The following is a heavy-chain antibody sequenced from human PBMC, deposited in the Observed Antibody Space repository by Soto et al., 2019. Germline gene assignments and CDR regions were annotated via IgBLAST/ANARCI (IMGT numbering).Heavy chain of an antibody. J-gene: IGHJ5*02. CDR1: GFTFSSYG. D-gene: IGHD6-19*01. Sequence: GGSLRLSCAASGFTFSSYGMHWVRQAPGKGLEWVAVIWYDGSNKYYADSVKGRFTISRDNSKNTLYPQMNSLRAEDTAVYYCARGGDSSGWYHWFDPWGQGTLVTVSS. CDR3: ARGGDSSGWYHWFDP. V-gene: IGHV3-33*01. CDR2: IWYDGSNK.